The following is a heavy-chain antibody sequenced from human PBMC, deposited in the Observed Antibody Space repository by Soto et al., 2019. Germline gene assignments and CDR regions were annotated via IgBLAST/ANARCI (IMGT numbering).Heavy chain of an antibody. CDR3: AKATTNGGWFNPFDS. V-gene: IGHV1-2*02. D-gene: IGHD6-19*01. CDR1: GYTFTGYY. CDR2: INPNSGGT. Sequence: ASVKVSCKDSGYTFTGYYRHWARQAPGQGLEWMGWINPNSGGTNYAQKFQGRVTMTRDTSISTAYMELSSLTADDTAVYYCAKATTNGGWFNPFDSWGQGALVTVSS. J-gene: IGHJ4*02.